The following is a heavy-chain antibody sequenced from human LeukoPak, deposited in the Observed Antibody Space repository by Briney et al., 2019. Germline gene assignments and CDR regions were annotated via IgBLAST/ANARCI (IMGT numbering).Heavy chain of an antibody. CDR2: INAGNGNP. J-gene: IGHJ6*02. CDR3: AREGATTMTFYYYGMDV. CDR1: GYTFTSYA. D-gene: IGHD4-17*01. V-gene: IGHV1-3*01. Sequence: ASVKVSRKASGYTFTSYAMHWVRQAPGQRLEWMGWINAGNGNPKYSQKFQGRVTITRHTSASTVYMELSSLRSEGTAVYYCAREGATTMTFYYYGMDVWGQGTTVTVSS.